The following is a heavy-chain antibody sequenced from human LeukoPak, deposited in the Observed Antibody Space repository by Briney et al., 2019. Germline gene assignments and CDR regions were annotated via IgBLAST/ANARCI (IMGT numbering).Heavy chain of an antibody. D-gene: IGHD5-24*01. CDR3: ARGDGYNFFDY. CDR2: IYVDGTT. CDR1: GFTVSSNY. Sequence: RGGSLRLSCAASGFTVSSNYMSWVRQAPGKGLEWVSVIYVDGTTYYADSVKGRFTISRDNSKNTLSLQMNSLRAEDTAVYYCARGDGYNFFDYWGQGTLVTVSS. V-gene: IGHV3-53*01. J-gene: IGHJ4*02.